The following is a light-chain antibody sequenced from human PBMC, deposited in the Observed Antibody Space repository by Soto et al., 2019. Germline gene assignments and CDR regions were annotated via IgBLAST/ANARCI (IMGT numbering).Light chain of an antibody. Sequence: QSALTQPPSASGSPGQSVTISCTGTNSDVGGYNFVSWFQQNPGKAPKLVIYEVNKRPSGVPDRFSGSKSGNTASLTVSGLQPEDEAYYYCNSYAGSNNFVVFGGGTKVTVL. CDR1: NSDVGGYNF. V-gene: IGLV2-8*01. CDR2: EVN. J-gene: IGLJ2*01. CDR3: NSYAGSNNFVV.